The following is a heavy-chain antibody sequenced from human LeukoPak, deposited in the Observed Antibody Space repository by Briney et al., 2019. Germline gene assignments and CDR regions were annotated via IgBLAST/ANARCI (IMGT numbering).Heavy chain of an antibody. CDR1: RCSFSTSW. Sequence: GGSLRLSCAASRCSFSTSWMSWVRQTPGKGLEWVASIKQDGSEKYYVDSVRGRFTISRDNAKNGLSLQMNNLRAECTSVHYCVWVGQWVFVIWGQGTMVTVSS. J-gene: IGHJ3*02. D-gene: IGHD2-8*01. CDR2: IKQDGSEK. CDR3: VWVGQWVFVI. V-gene: IGHV3-7*04.